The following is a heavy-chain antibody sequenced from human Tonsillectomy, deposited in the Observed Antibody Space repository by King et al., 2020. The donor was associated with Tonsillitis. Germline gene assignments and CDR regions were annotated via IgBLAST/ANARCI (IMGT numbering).Heavy chain of an antibody. D-gene: IGHD5-24*01. CDR1: GYSFTSYG. J-gene: IGHJ5*02. CDR2: IRVYNGKT. CDR3: ARDPGMPTNNWFDP. V-gene: IGHV1-18*01. Sequence: VQLVESGAEVKKPGASVKVSCKASGYSFTSYGITWVRQAPGQGLDWVGWIRVYNGKTNYAQKLEGRVTMTTDTSTSTAYMELRSLRYDDTAVYYCARDPGMPTNNWFDPWGQGTLVTVSS.